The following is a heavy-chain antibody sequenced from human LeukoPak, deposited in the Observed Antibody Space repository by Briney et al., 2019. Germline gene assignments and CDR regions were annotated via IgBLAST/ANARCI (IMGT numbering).Heavy chain of an antibody. CDR2: TSNDGSST. CDR1: GFTFSTYW. Sequence: GGSLRLSCAASGFTFSTYWMHWVRHAPGKGLVWLSRTSNDGSSTTYADSVKGRFTISRDNTKNTLYVQMDSLRPEDTAVYYCARGIWRSYGLDVWGQGTTVTVSS. J-gene: IGHJ6*02. CDR3: ARGIWRSYGLDV. V-gene: IGHV3-74*01.